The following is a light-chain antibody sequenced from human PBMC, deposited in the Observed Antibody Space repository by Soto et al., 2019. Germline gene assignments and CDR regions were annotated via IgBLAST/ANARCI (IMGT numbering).Light chain of an antibody. J-gene: IGLJ2*01. CDR1: SSDVGGYNY. CDR2: DVS. CDR3: SSYTSSRLV. V-gene: IGLV2-14*01. Sequence: QSALTQPASVSGSTGQSITISCTGTSSDVGGYNYVSWYQQHPGKAPKLMIYDVSNRPSGVSNRFSGSKSGNTASLTISGLQAEDEADYYCSSYTSSRLVFGGGTKLTVL.